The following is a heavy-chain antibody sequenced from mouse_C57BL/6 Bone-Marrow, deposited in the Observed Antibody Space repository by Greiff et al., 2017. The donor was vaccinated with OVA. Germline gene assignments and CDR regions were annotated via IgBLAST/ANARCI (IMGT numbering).Heavy chain of an antibody. CDR3: ARDYGNYEDY. D-gene: IGHD2-1*01. Sequence: EVKLMESGGGLVKPGGSLKLSCAASGFTFSDYGMHWVRQAPEKGLEWVAYISSGSSTIYYADTVKGRFTISRDNAKNTLFLQMTSLRSEDTAMYYCARDYGNYEDYWGQGTTLTVSS. CDR2: ISSGSSTI. J-gene: IGHJ2*01. CDR1: GFTFSDYG. V-gene: IGHV5-17*01.